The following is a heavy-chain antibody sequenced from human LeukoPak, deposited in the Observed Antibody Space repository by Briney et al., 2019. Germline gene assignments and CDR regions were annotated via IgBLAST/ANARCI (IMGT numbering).Heavy chain of an antibody. J-gene: IGHJ6*03. V-gene: IGHV1-69*13. CDR1: GGTFSSYA. Sequence: SVKVSCKASGGTFSSYAISWVRQAPGQGLEWMGGIIPIFGTANYAQKFQGRVTITADEYTSTAYMELSSLRSEDTAVYYCARDFGMSTVTTLFVDYYYMDVWGKGTTVTVSS. D-gene: IGHD4-11*01. CDR3: ARDFGMSTVTTLFVDYYYMDV. CDR2: IIPIFGTA.